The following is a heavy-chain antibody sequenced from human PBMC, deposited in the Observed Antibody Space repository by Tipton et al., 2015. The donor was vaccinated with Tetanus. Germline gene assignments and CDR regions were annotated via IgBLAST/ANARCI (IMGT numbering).Heavy chain of an antibody. V-gene: IGHV4-39*01. CDR3: DGILYDSSGGSDYYYYYGMDV. CDR2: IYYSGST. J-gene: IGHJ6*02. D-gene: IGHD3-22*01. CDR1: GGSINSSSYY. Sequence: TLSLTCTVSGGSINSSSYYWGWIRQPPGKGLEWIGSIYYSGSTYYNPSLKSRVTISVDTSKNQFSLKLSSVTAADTAVYYCDGILYDSSGGSDYYYYYGMDVWGQGTTVTVSS.